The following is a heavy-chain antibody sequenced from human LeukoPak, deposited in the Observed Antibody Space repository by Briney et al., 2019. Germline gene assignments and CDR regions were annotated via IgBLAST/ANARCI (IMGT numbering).Heavy chain of an antibody. J-gene: IGHJ4*02. CDR2: INAGNGNT. CDR1: GYTFTSYA. Sequence: GASVKVSCKASGYTFTSYAMHWVRQAPGQRLEWMGWINAGNGNTKYSQKFQGRVTMTRDTSTSTVYMELSSLRSEDTAVYYCARDLNGGYEDYWGQGTLVTVSS. D-gene: IGHD5-12*01. CDR3: ARDLNGGYEDY. V-gene: IGHV1-3*01.